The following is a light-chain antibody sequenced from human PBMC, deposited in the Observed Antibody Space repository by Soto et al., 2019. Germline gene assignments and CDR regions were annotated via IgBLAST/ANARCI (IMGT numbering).Light chain of an antibody. J-gene: IGKJ2*01. Sequence: EIVLTQSPGTLSLSPGERATLSCRASQSVSSIYLAWYQQKPGQAPRLLIYRASSRATGIPDRFRGSGSGTDFTLTISRLEPEDFAVYYCQQYGGSPPYTFGQGTKLEIK. CDR2: RAS. CDR3: QQYGGSPPYT. V-gene: IGKV3-20*01. CDR1: QSVSSIY.